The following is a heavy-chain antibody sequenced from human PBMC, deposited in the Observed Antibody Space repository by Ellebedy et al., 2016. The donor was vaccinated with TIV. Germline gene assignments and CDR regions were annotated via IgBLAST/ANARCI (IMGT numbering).Heavy chain of an antibody. D-gene: IGHD6-19*01. CDR1: GPFIFSNYA. Sequence: GESLKISCAGSGPFIFSNYAMSWVRQAPGGGLEWLSSIRGHDETYYAESVRGRFTISRDNSKRTLYLQMNSLRAEETATYYCARDHWGGWGSGPASQHDSWGQGTLVIVSS. V-gene: IGHV3-23*01. CDR3: ARDHWGGWGSGPASQHDS. J-gene: IGHJ4*02. CDR2: IRGHDET.